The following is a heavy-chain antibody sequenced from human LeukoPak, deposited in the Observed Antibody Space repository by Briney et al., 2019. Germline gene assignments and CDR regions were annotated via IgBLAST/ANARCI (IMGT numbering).Heavy chain of an antibody. CDR3: ARSPLTGNYGDWFDP. CDR2: IYYGVST. Sequence: SETLSLTCTVSGGSINNYYWSWIRQSPGKGLEWIGYIYYGVSTNYNPSPKSRVTISVDTSKNQFSLNLSSVTAADTAVYYCARSPLTGNYGDWFDPWGQGTLVIVSS. D-gene: IGHD3-9*01. J-gene: IGHJ5*02. V-gene: IGHV4-59*12. CDR1: GGSINNYY.